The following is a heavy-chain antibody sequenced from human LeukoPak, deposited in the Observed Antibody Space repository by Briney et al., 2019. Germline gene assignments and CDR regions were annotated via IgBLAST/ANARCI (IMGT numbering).Heavy chain of an antibody. CDR3: GRDDYDSSGYYSYYHYGMDV. D-gene: IGHD3-22*01. CDR1: RFTFRDNE. Sequence: PGGSLRLSCAASRFTFRDNEMNWVRQAPGKGLEWVSYISSSGSTISYGESVKGRFTISRDNAKNSLYLQMNSLTAEDTAVYYCGRDDYDSSGYYSYYHYGMDVWGQGTTVTVSS. J-gene: IGHJ6*02. CDR2: ISSSGSTI. V-gene: IGHV3-48*03.